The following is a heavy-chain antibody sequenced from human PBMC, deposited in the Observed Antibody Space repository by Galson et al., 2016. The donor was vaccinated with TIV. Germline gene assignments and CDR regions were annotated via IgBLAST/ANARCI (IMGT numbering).Heavy chain of an antibody. D-gene: IGHD1-26*01. Sequence: SVKVSCKASGYTFTDYGISWVRQAPGQGLEWMGWISGHSGNTYHAQTFQGRVTMTTNTSTRTAYMELRSLRSEDTAVYYCARDRMSPLVGATQDFWGQGTLVSVSS. V-gene: IGHV1-18*01. CDR3: ARDRMSPLVGATQDF. CDR1: GYTFTDYG. CDR2: ISGHSGNT. J-gene: IGHJ4*02.